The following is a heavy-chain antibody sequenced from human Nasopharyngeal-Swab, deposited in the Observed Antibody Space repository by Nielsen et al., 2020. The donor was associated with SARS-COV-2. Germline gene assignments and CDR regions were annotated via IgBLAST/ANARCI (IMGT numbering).Heavy chain of an antibody. J-gene: IGHJ4*02. CDR3: ARDDSSNYDFWSGYYTSFDY. V-gene: IGHV1-18*01. CDR1: GYTFTSYG. CDR2: ISAYNGNT. Sequence: ASVKVSCKASGYTFTSYGISWVRRAPGQGLEWMEWISAYNGNTNYAQKLQGRVTMTTDTSTSTAYMELRSLRSADTAVYYCARDDSSNYDFWSGYYTSFDYWGQGTLVTVSS. D-gene: IGHD3-3*01.